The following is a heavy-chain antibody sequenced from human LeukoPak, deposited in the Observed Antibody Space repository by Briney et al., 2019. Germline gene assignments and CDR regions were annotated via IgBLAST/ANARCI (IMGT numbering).Heavy chain of an antibody. CDR1: GFTFGHYW. V-gene: IGHV3-7*01. Sequence: GGSLRLSCAASGFTFGHYWMTWLRKAPGKGLEWVANIKNDGSEQYYADSVKGRLTISRDNAKNSLYLQMNCLRVEDTAVYYCARDPAGMPFDYWGQGTLVTVSS. CDR3: ARDPAGMPFDY. D-gene: IGHD1-26*01. CDR2: IKNDGSEQ. J-gene: IGHJ4*02.